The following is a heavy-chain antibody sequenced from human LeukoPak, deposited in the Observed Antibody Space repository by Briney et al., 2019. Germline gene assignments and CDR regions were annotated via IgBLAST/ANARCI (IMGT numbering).Heavy chain of an antibody. D-gene: IGHD4-11*01. Sequence: SETLSLTCTVSGGSISSGGYYWSWIRQHPGKGLEWIGYIYYSGSTYYNPSLKSRVTISVDTSKNQFSLKLSSVTAADTAVYYCARSVTVTDYLDYWGQGTLVTVSS. V-gene: IGHV4-31*03. CDR2: IYYSGST. CDR3: ARSVTVTDYLDY. CDR1: GGSISSGGYY. J-gene: IGHJ4*02.